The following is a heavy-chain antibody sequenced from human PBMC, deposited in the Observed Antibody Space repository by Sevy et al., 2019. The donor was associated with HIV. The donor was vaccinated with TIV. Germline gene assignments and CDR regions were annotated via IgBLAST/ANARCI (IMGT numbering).Heavy chain of an antibody. J-gene: IGHJ4*02. Sequence: ASVKVSCKASGYTFTSYGISWVRQAPGQGLEWVAWIHPYNGDTTFAQNLQGRVSMTTDTSTTTAYMELRSLRSDDTAVYYCARGPSGWQQLVYDHWGQGTLVTVSS. V-gene: IGHV1-18*01. CDR1: GYTFTSYG. CDR3: ARGPSGWQQLVYDH. CDR2: IHPYNGDT. D-gene: IGHD6-19*01.